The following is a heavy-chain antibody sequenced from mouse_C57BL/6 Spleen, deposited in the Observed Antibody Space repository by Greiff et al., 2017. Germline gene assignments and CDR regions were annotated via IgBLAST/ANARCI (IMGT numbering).Heavy chain of an antibody. Sequence: VPLQQSGPELVKPGASVKISCKASGYAFSSSWMNWVKQRPGKGLEWIGRIYPGDGDTNYNGKFKGKATLTADTSSSTADMQLSSLTSEDSAVYFCARGILRYYFDYWGQGTTLTVSS. CDR1: GYAFSSSW. CDR2: IYPGDGDT. D-gene: IGHD1-1*01. V-gene: IGHV1-82*01. J-gene: IGHJ2*01. CDR3: ARGILRYYFDY.